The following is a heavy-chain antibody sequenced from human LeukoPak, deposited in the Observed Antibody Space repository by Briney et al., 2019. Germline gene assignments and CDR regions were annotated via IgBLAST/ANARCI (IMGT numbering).Heavy chain of an antibody. CDR1: GFIFSNYW. J-gene: IGHJ4*02. CDR2: INSDGSDT. V-gene: IGHV3-74*01. D-gene: IGHD3-16*01. Sequence: GGSLRLSCAASGFIFSNYWMYWVRQAPGKGLVWVSGINSDGSDTTYADSVKGRFTISRDNAKNTLYLQMNSLRAEDTAVYYCARIRGGYYSDYWGQGTLVTVSS. CDR3: ARIRGGYYSDY.